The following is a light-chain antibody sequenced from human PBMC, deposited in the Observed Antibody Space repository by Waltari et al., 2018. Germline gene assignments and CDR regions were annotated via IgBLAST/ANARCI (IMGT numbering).Light chain of an antibody. V-gene: IGLV1-40*01. CDR1: SSNIGAGHD. J-gene: IGLJ1*01. CDR3: QSYDSSLGGSRV. Sequence: QSVLTQPPSVSGAPGQRATISCTGSSSNIGAGHDVHWYQHLPGTAPKLLIYGNNNRPSGVPDRFSGSKSGTSASLGITGLQAEDEADYYCQSYDSSLGGSRVFGTGTKVTVL. CDR2: GNN.